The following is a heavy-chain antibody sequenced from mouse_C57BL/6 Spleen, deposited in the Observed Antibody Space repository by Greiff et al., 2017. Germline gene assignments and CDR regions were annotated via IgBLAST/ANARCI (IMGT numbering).Heavy chain of an antibody. D-gene: IGHD2-2*01. CDR3: ARNPSSTMVTTYFAMDY. J-gene: IGHJ4*01. CDR2: IWSGGST. V-gene: IGHV2-2*01. Sequence: QVQLKESGPGLVQPSQSLSITCTVSGFSLTSYGVHWVRQSPGKGLAWLGVIWSGGSTDYNAAFISRLSISKDNSKSQVFFKMNSLQADDTAIYYCARNPSSTMVTTYFAMDYWGQGTSVTVSS. CDR1: GFSLTSYG.